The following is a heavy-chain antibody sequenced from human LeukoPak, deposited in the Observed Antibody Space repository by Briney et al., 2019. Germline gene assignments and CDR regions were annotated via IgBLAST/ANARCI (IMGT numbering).Heavy chain of an antibody. CDR2: IYYSGST. CDR3: ARGLIRPSKYYYYYGMDV. Sequence: TSQTLSLTCTVSGGSISSGGYYWSWIRQHPGKGLEWIGYIYYSGSTYYNPSLKSRVTISVDTSKNQFSLKLSSVTAADTAVYYCARGLIRPSKYYYYYGMDVWGQGTTVTVSS. CDR1: GGSISSGGYY. V-gene: IGHV4-31*03. D-gene: IGHD3-16*01. J-gene: IGHJ6*02.